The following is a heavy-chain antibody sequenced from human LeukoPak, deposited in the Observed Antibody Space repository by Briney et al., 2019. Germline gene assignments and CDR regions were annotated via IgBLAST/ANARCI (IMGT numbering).Heavy chain of an antibody. Sequence: NPSETLSPTCAVYGGSFSGYYWSWIRQPPGKGLEWIGSIYYSGSTYHNPSLKSRVTIFVDTSKNQFSLKLSSVTAADTAVYYCARQIVGATFWFDSWGQGTLVTVSS. J-gene: IGHJ5*01. CDR1: GGSFSGYY. V-gene: IGHV4-34*01. CDR3: ARQIVGATFWFDS. CDR2: IYYSGST. D-gene: IGHD1-26*01.